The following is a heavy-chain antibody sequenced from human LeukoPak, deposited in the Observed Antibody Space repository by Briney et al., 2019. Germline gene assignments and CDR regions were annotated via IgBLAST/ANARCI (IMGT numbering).Heavy chain of an antibody. CDR1: GFTFSSHG. V-gene: IGHV3-23*01. D-gene: IGHD1-14*01. CDR2: ISPSGGIT. J-gene: IGHJ4*02. CDR3: AKPAKTDYADY. Sequence: GGSLRLCCAASGFTFSSHGMNWVRQAPGKGLEWVSGISPSGGITYYTDSVRGRFTISRDNSKNTVSLQMNSLRGEDTAVYYCAKPAKTDYADYWGQGTLVTVSS.